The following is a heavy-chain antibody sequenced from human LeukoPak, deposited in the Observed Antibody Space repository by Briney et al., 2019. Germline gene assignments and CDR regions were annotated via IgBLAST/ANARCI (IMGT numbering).Heavy chain of an antibody. CDR3: AKDYGPKQLVFFDS. CDR2: ISENGGTT. D-gene: IGHD6-13*01. Sequence: QPGGSLRLSCAASGFAFSSYALSGVRQAPGKGLEWVSGISENGGTTFYADSVKGRFTITRDNSKNTLYVQMNSLRGEDTAVYYCAKDYGPKQLVFFDSWGQGTLVTVSS. CDR1: GFAFSSYA. V-gene: IGHV3-23*01. J-gene: IGHJ4*02.